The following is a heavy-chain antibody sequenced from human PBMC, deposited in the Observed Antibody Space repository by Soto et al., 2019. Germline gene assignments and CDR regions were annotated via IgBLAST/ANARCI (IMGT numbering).Heavy chain of an antibody. V-gene: IGHV1-69*13. D-gene: IGHD3-22*01. Sequence: SVKVSCKASGGTFSSYAISWVRQAPGQGLEWMGGIIPIFGTANYAQKFQGRVTITADESTSTAYMELSSLRSEDTAVYYCARGRVVVNREYYFDYWGQGTLVTVSS. CDR2: IIPIFGTA. CDR1: GGTFSSYA. J-gene: IGHJ4*02. CDR3: ARGRVVVNREYYFDY.